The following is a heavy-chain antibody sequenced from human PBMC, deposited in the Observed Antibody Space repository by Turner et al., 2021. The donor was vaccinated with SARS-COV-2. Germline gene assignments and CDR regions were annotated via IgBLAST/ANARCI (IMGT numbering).Heavy chain of an antibody. Sequence: QLQLQESGPGLVKPSETLSLTCTVSGGSISSSSYYWGWIRQPPGKGLEWIGSIYYSGSTYYNPSLKSRVTISVDTSKNQFSLKLSSVTAADTAVYYCASRLITMIVVVKDLSAFDIWGQGTMVTVSS. V-gene: IGHV4-39*01. CDR1: GGSISSSSYY. D-gene: IGHD3-22*01. CDR3: ASRLITMIVVVKDLSAFDI. J-gene: IGHJ3*02. CDR2: IYYSGST.